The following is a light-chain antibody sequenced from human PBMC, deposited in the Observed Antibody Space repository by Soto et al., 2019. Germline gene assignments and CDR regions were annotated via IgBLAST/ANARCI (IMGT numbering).Light chain of an antibody. CDR3: QQSYSTPPTT. CDR1: QSISSY. V-gene: IGKV1-39*01. Sequence: DIQLTQSPSSLSASVGDRVTITCRASQSISSYLNWYQQRPGKAPNLLIYATSSLRTGVPSRFRGSRSAADFTLTISNLQPEDFATYYCQQSYSTPPTTFGQGTRLEIK. CDR2: ATS. J-gene: IGKJ5*01.